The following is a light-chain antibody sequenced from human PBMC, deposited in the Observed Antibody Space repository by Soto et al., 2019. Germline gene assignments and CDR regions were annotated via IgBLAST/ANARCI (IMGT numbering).Light chain of an antibody. CDR1: QSVSSY. CDR2: DAS. Sequence: EIVLTQSPATLSLSPGERATLSCRASQSVSSYFAWYQQKPGQAPRLLIYDASNRATGIPARFSGSGSGTYFPLTISSLEPDDFAVYYCQQRGNWAVTFGQGTRVDIK. V-gene: IGKV3-11*01. J-gene: IGKJ1*01. CDR3: QQRGNWAVT.